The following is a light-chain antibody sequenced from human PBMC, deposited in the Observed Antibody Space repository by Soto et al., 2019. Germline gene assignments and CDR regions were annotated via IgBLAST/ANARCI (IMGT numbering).Light chain of an antibody. CDR1: QSISTN. CDR3: QKYASTPTWT. V-gene: IGKV1-39*01. Sequence: DIEMTQSPSSLHASVGDRVTISRRASQSISTNVNWYQQKPGKAPDLLIYAASSLQSVVPSRFSGSGSGTECTLTISSLRPEDFATYFCQKYASTPTWTFGQGTKLDIK. J-gene: IGKJ1*01. CDR2: AAS.